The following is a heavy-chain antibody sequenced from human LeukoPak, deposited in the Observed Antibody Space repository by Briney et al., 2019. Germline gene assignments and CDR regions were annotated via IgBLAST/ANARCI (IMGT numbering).Heavy chain of an antibody. CDR2: INPKSGAA. Sequence: VASVKVSCKASGYIFSDYYMHWVRQAPGQGLEWLGWINPKSGAADYAQQFRGRVTITRDTSINTDYMEMKRVTSDDTAVYYCARGAEAETSPLDFWGQGTLVIVS. CDR1: GYIFSDYY. D-gene: IGHD6-13*01. CDR3: ARGAEAETSPLDF. V-gene: IGHV1-2*02. J-gene: IGHJ4*02.